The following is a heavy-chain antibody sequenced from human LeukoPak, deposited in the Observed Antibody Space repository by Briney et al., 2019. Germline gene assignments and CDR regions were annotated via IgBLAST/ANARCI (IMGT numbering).Heavy chain of an antibody. CDR3: ASGHYSDISGYYYQAY. Sequence: ASVKVSCKASGATFRSYSISWVRQAPGQGLEWMGGIIPLFGTANYAQNFQGRVKITADESTSTAYMELSSLRSEDTAVCYCASGHYSDISGYYYQAYWGQGTLVTVSS. CDR2: IIPLFGTA. V-gene: IGHV1-69*01. CDR1: GATFRSYS. J-gene: IGHJ4*02. D-gene: IGHD3-22*01.